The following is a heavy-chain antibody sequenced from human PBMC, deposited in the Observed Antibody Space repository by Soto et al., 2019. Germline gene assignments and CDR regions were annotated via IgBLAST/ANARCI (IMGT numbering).Heavy chain of an antibody. CDR3: VRAPPSGQRRFAFSV. CDR1: GFTFTNYA. J-gene: IGHJ3*01. CDR2: TSGSGGTT. V-gene: IGHV3-23*01. Sequence: EVQLLESGGGLVQPGGSLRLSCAASGFTFTNYAMSWVRQAPGKGLEWVSATSGSGGTTFYADSVKGRFTISRDNPKDTAYLQMKSLRAEDTALYYCVRAPPSGQRRFAFSVWGQGTMVTVSS. D-gene: IGHD3-3*01.